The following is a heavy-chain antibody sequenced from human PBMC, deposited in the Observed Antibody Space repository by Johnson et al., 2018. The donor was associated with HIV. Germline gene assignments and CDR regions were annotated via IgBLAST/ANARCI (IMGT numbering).Heavy chain of an antibody. J-gene: IGHJ3*02. CDR3: ARALRVLLGAFDI. CDR2: IRYDGSNK. D-gene: IGHD2-8*02. V-gene: IGHV3-33*08. CDR1: GFTFDDYA. Sequence: QVQLVESGGGLVQPGRSLRLSCAASGFTFDDYAMHWVRQAPGKGLEWVAFIRYDGSNKYYADSVKGRFTISRDNSKNTLYLQMNSLRAEDTALYYCARALRVLLGAFDIWGQGTMVTVSS.